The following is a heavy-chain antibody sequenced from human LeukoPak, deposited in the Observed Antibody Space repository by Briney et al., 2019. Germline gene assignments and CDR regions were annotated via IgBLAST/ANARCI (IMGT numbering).Heavy chain of an antibody. CDR1: GFTFSSYG. CDR3: AAVAAARYCFDY. CDR2: ISYDGSSK. D-gene: IGHD6-13*01. Sequence: GGSLRLSCAASGFTFSSYGMHWVRQAPGKGLEWVAVISYDGSSKYYADSVKGRFTISRDNSKNTLYLQMNSLRAEDTAVYYCAAVAAARYCFDYWGQGTLVTVSS. V-gene: IGHV3-30*03. J-gene: IGHJ4*02.